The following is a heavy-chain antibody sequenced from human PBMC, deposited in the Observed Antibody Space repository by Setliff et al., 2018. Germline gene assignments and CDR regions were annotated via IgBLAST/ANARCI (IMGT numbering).Heavy chain of an antibody. CDR2: INTNTGNP. CDR1: GYTFSSYA. V-gene: IGHV7-4-1*02. D-gene: IGHD4-4*01. Sequence: ASVKVSCKASGYTFSSYAMGWMRQAPGQRLEWMGWINTNTGNPSYAQDFTGRLVFTLDTSVSTAYLQISSLKAEDSAVYYCARASRFGTTVWKGDYYLDVWGKGTTVTVSS. J-gene: IGHJ6*03. CDR3: ARASRFGTTVWKGDYYLDV.